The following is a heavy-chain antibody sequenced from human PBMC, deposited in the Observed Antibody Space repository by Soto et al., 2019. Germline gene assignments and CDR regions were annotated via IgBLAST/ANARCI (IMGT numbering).Heavy chain of an antibody. CDR1: GGSISSGGYS. CDR2: IYHSGST. Sequence: QLQLQESGSGLVKPSQTLSLTCAVSGGSISSGGYSWSWIRQPPGKGLEWIGYIYHSGSTYYNPSPXRXLTISGDRSKNQFSLQLSSVTAADTAVYYCARVPDRWGQGTLVTVSS. CDR3: ARVPDR. J-gene: IGHJ5*02. V-gene: IGHV4-30-2*01. D-gene: IGHD2-2*01.